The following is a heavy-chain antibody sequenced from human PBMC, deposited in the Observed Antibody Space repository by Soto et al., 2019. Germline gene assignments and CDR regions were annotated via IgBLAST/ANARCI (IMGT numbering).Heavy chain of an antibody. CDR1: AYNFINYC. Sequence: GESLKISCKVSAYNFINYCIGWVRQTPGKGLEWMGIIYPGNSETAYSPSFQGQVTISADKSISTTYLQWSSLKASDSAIYYCARQGRTGSNWIDPWGQGTLVTVSS. J-gene: IGHJ5*02. CDR2: IYPGNSET. V-gene: IGHV5-51*01. D-gene: IGHD3-9*01. CDR3: ARQGRTGSNWIDP.